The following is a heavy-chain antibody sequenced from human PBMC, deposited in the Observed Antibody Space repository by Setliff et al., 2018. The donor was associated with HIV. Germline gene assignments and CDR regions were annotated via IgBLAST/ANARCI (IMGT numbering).Heavy chain of an antibody. V-gene: IGHV3-74*01. CDR2: INSDGTGT. Sequence: GGSLRLSCAASGFTFSSYSMHWVRQVPGKGLEWVSVINSDGTGTRYADFVEDRFIISRDNTKNTLHLQLNNLRAEDTALYYCARPRGFNYGYFDYWGQGTPVTVSS. CDR1: GFTFSSYS. CDR3: ARPRGFNYGYFDY. J-gene: IGHJ4*02. D-gene: IGHD5-18*01.